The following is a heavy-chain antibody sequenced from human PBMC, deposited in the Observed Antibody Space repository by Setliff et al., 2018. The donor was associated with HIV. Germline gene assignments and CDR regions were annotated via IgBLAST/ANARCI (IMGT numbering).Heavy chain of an antibody. CDR3: VRDQLRHPERWDFDF. CDR2: ISATGNTG. J-gene: IGHJ4*02. CDR1: GFVFSDHS. Sequence: GGSLRLSCAASGFVFSDHSLQWVRQAPGEGLEWLSYISATGNTGSYADSVRGRFIISRDSVRNVLYLTMKNLRVEDTALYYCVRDQLRHPERWDFDFWGQGTLVTVSS. D-gene: IGHD1-26*01. V-gene: IGHV3-48*01.